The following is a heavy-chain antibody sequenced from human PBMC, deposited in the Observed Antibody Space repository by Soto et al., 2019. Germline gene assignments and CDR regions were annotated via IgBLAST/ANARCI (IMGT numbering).Heavy chain of an antibody. V-gene: IGHV3-21*01. D-gene: IGHD1-7*01. Sequence: GGSLRLSCAGAGFSFFSYTMTWVRQAPGKGLEWVSSISSDNKYIYYADSVKGRFTISRDNAKSSLFLQMNSLRADDTAVYYCTRSPRSITGTPTGGAQNDYWGQGALVTVPQ. J-gene: IGHJ4*02. CDR1: GFSFFSYT. CDR2: ISSDNKYI. CDR3: TRSPRSITGTPTGGAQNDY.